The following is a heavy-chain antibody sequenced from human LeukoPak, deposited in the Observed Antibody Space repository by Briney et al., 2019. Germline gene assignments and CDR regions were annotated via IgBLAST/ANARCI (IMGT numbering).Heavy chain of an antibody. CDR2: INHSGST. J-gene: IGHJ3*02. CDR1: GGSFSGYY. Sequence: PSETLSLTCAVYGGSFSGYYWSWIRQPPGKGLEWIGEINHSGSTNYNPSLKSRVTISVDTSKNQFSLKLSSVTAADTAVYYCARPFITMVRGVINSYWTRAFDIWGQGTMVTVSS. D-gene: IGHD3-10*01. V-gene: IGHV4-34*01. CDR3: ARPFITMVRGVINSYWTRAFDI.